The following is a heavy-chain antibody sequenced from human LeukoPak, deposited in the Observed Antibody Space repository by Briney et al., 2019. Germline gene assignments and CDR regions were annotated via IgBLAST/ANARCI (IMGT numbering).Heavy chain of an antibody. CDR1: GGTLSSSA. V-gene: IGHV1-69*06. Sequence: GASVKVSCKASGGTLSSSAISWVRHAPGQGLEWGGGIIPMFDTANYAQKFQGRDTITADKSTSTDYMGLSSLRSEDTDVYYCARAVSMVRGVIREYYCGMDVWGKGTTVTVSS. CDR2: IIPMFDTA. D-gene: IGHD3-10*01. CDR3: ARAVSMVRGVIREYYCGMDV. J-gene: IGHJ6*04.